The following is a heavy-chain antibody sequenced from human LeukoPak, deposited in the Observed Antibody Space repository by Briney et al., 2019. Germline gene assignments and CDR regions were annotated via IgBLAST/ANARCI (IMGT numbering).Heavy chain of an antibody. J-gene: IGHJ4*02. CDR1: GFTFSSYA. CDR3: VTESTGTLDY. V-gene: IGHV3-23*01. D-gene: IGHD3-9*01. CDR2: ITSSGGST. Sequence: GGSLRLSCVASGFTFSSYAMNWVRQAPGMGLEWVSVITSSGGSTAYADSVRGRFTISRDNSKNTLYMQMSSLRAEDTAVYYCVTESTGTLDYWGQGILVTVSS.